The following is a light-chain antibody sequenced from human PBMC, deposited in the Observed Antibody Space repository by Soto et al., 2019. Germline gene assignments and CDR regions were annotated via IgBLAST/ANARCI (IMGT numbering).Light chain of an antibody. CDR1: LQNIY. V-gene: IGLV1-47*01. CDR2: RNN. CDR3: AAWVDTLSSWV. J-gene: IGLJ3*02. Sequence: QSVLTQPPSASGTPGQGVTISCSGDLQNIYIYWYQQLPGAAPRLLILRNNQRPSGVPDRFSGSKSDNSASLAIRGVRSEDEATYFCAAWVDTLSSWVFGGGTKLTVL.